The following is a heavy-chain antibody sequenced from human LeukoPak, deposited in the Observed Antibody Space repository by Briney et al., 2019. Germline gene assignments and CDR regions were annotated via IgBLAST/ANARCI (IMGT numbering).Heavy chain of an antibody. CDR3: ARDRGGYDY. J-gene: IGHJ4*02. Sequence: GGSLRLSCADSGFTFSSYWMSWVRQAPGKGLEWVANIKQGGSEKYYVDSVKGRFTISRDNAKNSLYLQMNSLRVEDTAVYYCARDRGGYDYRGQGTLVTVSS. CDR2: IKQGGSEK. V-gene: IGHV3-7*03. CDR1: GFTFSSYW. D-gene: IGHD6-19*01.